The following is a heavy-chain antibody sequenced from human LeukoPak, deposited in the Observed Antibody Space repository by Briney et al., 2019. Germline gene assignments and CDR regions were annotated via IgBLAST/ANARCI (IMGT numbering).Heavy chain of an antibody. D-gene: IGHD6-19*01. V-gene: IGHV3-73*01. J-gene: IGHJ4*02. CDR2: IRSKGTSYAT. Sequence: GGSLKLCCGGFRFTFIGSAMHWVPPASATGLECVGPIRSKGTSYATAYAPSVKGRFTSSSDDSKHTAYLQMTSLKTQDTAVYYCTRRSAVAGYFDYWGQGTLGNVSS. CDR3: TRRSAVAGYFDY. CDR1: RFTFIGSA.